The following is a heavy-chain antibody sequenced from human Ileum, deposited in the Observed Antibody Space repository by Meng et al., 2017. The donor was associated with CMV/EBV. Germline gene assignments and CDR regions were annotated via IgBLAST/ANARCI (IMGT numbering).Heavy chain of an antibody. CDR3: ARGYYDFWSGYYTVGWFDP. Sequence: GESLKISCAASGFTFSSYSMNWVRQAPGKGLEWVSYISSSGSTIYYADSVKGRFTISRDNAKNSLYLQMNSLRAEDTAVYYCARGYYDFWSGYYTVGWFDPWGQGTLVTVSS. CDR2: ISSSGSTI. D-gene: IGHD3-3*01. V-gene: IGHV3-48*04. J-gene: IGHJ5*02. CDR1: GFTFSSYS.